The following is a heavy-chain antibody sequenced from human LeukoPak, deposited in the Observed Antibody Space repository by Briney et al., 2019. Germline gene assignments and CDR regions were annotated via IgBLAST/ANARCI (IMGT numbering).Heavy chain of an antibody. Sequence: SETLSLTCTVSGGSISSSSYYWGWIRQPPGKGLEWIGSIYYSGSTYYNPSLKSRVTISVDTSKNQFSLKLSSVTAADTAVYYCARDGVDWNDGLILGMYVWGQGTTVTVSS. J-gene: IGHJ6*02. CDR3: ARDGVDWNDGLILGMYV. V-gene: IGHV4-39*07. CDR1: GGSISSSSYY. D-gene: IGHD1-1*01. CDR2: IYYSGST.